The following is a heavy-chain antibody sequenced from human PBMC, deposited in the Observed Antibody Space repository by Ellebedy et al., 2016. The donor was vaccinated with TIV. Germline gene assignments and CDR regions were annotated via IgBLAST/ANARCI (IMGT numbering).Heavy chain of an antibody. CDR3: ARNPPGGDMIVVKKYYFDY. D-gene: IGHD3-22*01. Sequence: ASVKVSXXASGYTFTSYYMHWVRQAPGQGLEWMGIINPSGGSTSYAQKFQGRVTMTRDTSTSTVYMELSSLRSEDTAVYYCARNPPGGDMIVVKKYYFDYWGQGTLVTVSS. CDR2: INPSGGST. V-gene: IGHV1-46*01. CDR1: GYTFTSYY. J-gene: IGHJ4*02.